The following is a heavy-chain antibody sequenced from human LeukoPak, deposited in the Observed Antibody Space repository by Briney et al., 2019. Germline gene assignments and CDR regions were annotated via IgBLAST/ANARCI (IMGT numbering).Heavy chain of an antibody. CDR1: GFTFSSYW. V-gene: IGHV3-74*01. D-gene: IGHD5-24*01. CDR3: VRDAWMASTPLDY. Sequence: GGSLRLSCAASGFTFSSYWMHWVRQGPGKGLVWVSRVSSGGSSTTYADSVKGRFTISRDNTKNTLYLQMNGLRAEDTAVYYCVRDAWMASTPLDYWGQGTLVTVSS. CDR2: VSSGGSST. J-gene: IGHJ4*02.